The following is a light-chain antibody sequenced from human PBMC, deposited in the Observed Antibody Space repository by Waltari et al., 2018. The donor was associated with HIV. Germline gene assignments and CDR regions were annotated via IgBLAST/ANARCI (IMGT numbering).Light chain of an antibody. Sequence: QSALTQPASVSGSPGQSIAISCTGTSSDVGGYHYVSWYPQHQGKPPKRMIYDVSNRPSGVSNRFSGSKSGNTASLTISGLQAEDEADYYCSSYTSSSTLVVFGGGTKLTVL. CDR2: DVS. CDR3: SSYTSSSTLVV. V-gene: IGLV2-14*01. CDR1: SSDVGGYHY. J-gene: IGLJ2*01.